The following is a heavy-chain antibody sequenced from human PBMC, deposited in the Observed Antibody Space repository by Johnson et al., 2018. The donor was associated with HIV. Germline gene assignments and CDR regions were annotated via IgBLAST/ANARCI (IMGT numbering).Heavy chain of an antibody. V-gene: IGHV3-30-3*01. CDR3: ARVRGYSYGAHAFDI. CDR1: GFTFSTFP. D-gene: IGHD5-18*01. Sequence: QEQLVESGGGVVQPGRSLRLSCAASGFTFSTFPMHWVRQAPGKGLEWVAIISYDGSNKYYADSVKGRFTISRDNFKNTLYLQMNSLRAEDTAVYYCARVRGYSYGAHAFDIWGQGTMVTVSS. J-gene: IGHJ3*02. CDR2: ISYDGSNK.